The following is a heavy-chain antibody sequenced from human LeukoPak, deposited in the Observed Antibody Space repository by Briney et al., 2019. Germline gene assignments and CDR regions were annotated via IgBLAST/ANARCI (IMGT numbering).Heavy chain of an antibody. D-gene: IGHD2-8*01. Sequence: GGSLRLSCAASGFTFHSYTMNWVRQAPGKGLEWVANIKPDGSEKYYVDSVKGRFTISRDNAKNSLYLQMNSLRAEDTAMYYCARFGVPYGVDVWGQGSTGSVSS. CDR3: ARFGVPYGVDV. J-gene: IGHJ6*02. V-gene: IGHV3-7*05. CDR1: GFTFHSYT. CDR2: IKPDGSEK.